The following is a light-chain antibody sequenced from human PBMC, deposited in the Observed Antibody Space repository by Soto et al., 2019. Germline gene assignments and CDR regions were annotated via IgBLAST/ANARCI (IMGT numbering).Light chain of an antibody. CDR2: SNN. CDR1: SSNIGSNL. Sequence: QSVLTQPPSASGTPGQRVTISCSGSSSNIGSNLVNWYQQLPGMAPKLLVYSNNQRPSGVPDRFSGSKSGTSASLAISGLQSEDDADYYCAAWDDSLNGVFFGGGTKLTVL. CDR3: AAWDDSLNGVF. V-gene: IGLV1-44*01. J-gene: IGLJ2*01.